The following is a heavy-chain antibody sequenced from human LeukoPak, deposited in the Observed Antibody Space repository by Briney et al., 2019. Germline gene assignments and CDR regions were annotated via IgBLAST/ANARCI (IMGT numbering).Heavy chain of an antibody. J-gene: IGHJ4*02. V-gene: IGHV1-2*02. CDR1: GYTFTGYY. D-gene: IGHD3-3*01. CDR2: INPNSGGT. CDR3: ARVKGNFWSGYYIY. Sequence: ASVKVSCNASGYTFTGYYMHWVRQAPGQGLEWMRWINPNSGGTNYAQKFQGRVTMTMDTSISTSYLELSRLRADDTAVYYCARVKGNFWSGYYIYWGQGTLVTVSS.